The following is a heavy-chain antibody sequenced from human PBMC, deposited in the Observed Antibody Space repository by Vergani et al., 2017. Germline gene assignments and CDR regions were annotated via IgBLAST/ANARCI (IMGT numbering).Heavy chain of an antibody. CDR3: ARGRVLRYFDWLSHLDY. V-gene: IGHV4-30-4*08. CDR1: GSSISSGDYY. Sequence: QVQLQESGPGLVKPSQTLSLTCTVSGSSISSGDYYWSWIRQPPGKGLEWIGYIYYSGSTYYNPSLKSRVTISVDTSKNQFSLKLSSVTAADTAVYYCARGRVLRYFDWLSHLDYWGQGTLVTVSS. D-gene: IGHD3-9*01. CDR2: IYYSGST. J-gene: IGHJ4*02.